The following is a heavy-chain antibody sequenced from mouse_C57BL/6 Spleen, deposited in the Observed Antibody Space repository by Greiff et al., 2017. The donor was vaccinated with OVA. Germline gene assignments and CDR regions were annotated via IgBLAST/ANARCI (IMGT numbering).Heavy chain of an antibody. V-gene: IGHV2-2*01. CDR2: IWSGGST. CDR3: ARNRGYGNHFDY. CDR1: GFSLTSYG. Sequence: QVQLKQSGPGLVQPSQSLSITCTVSGFSLTSYGVHWVRQAPGKGLEWLGVIWSGGSTDYNAAFISRLSISKDNSKSQIFFKMNSLQAEETAIYYCARNRGYGNHFDYWGQGTTLTVSS. D-gene: IGHD2-1*01. J-gene: IGHJ2*01.